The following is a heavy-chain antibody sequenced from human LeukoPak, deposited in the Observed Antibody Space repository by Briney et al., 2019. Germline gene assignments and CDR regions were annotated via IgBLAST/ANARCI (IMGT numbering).Heavy chain of an antibody. CDR3: AKAASSSWPSYYYGMDV. J-gene: IGHJ6*02. D-gene: IGHD6-13*01. V-gene: IGHV3-23*01. CDR1: GFTFSSYA. CDR2: IRDSGSST. Sequence: PGGALRLSCAASGFTFSSYAMSWVRQAPGKGLEWVSAIRDSGSSTHYADSVKGRFTTSRDNSKNTLFLQMNSLRAEDTAIYYCAKAASSSWPSYYYGMDVWGQGTTVTVSS.